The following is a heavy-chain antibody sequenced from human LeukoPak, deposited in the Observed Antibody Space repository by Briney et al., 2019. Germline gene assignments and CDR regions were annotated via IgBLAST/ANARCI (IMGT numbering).Heavy chain of an antibody. CDR1: GFSLSTSGVG. Sequence: SGPTLVNPTQTLTLTCTFSGFSLSTSGVGVGWIRQPPGKALEWLALIYWNDDKRYSPSLKSRLTITKDTSKNQVVLTMTNMDPVDTAQYYGAHSPISGSYGGYYFAYWGRGPLVPVSS. CDR2: IYWNDDK. V-gene: IGHV2-5*01. J-gene: IGHJ4*02. D-gene: IGHD1-26*01. CDR3: AHSPISGSYGGYYFAY.